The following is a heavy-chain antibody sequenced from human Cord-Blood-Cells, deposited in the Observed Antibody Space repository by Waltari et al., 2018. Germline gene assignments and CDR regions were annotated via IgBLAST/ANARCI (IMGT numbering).Heavy chain of an antibody. CDR1: GGTLSSYA. V-gene: IGHV1-69*01. D-gene: IGHD1-26*01. J-gene: IGHJ6*02. Sequence: QVQLVQSGAEVKKPGSSVKVSCKASGGTLSSYAISRVRPAPGQGLEWMGGIIPIFGTANYAQKFQGRVTITADESTSTAYMELSSLRSEDTAVYYCARAEVYSGSYYYYGMDVWGQGTTVTVSS. CDR2: IIPIFGTA. CDR3: ARAEVYSGSYYYYGMDV.